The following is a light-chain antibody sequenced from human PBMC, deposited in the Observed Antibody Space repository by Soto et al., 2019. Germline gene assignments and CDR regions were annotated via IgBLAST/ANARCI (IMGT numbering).Light chain of an antibody. V-gene: IGKV3-15*01. CDR1: QSVSNN. Sequence: EIVMSQSPATLSVSPGERATLSCRASQSVSNNLAWYQQKPGQAPRLLIYAASTRATGIPARFSGSGSATDFTLPISRLQSEDFAVYYCQQYNNWPPLTFGGGTKVEIK. J-gene: IGKJ4*01. CDR3: QQYNNWPPLT. CDR2: AAS.